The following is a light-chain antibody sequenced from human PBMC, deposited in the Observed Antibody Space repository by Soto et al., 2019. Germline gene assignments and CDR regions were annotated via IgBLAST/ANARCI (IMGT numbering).Light chain of an antibody. CDR1: QNIHNH. Sequence: DKLMSQSPATLSVSPGERVTLSCRASQNIHNHMSWFLQKPGQTPRLLIYDAIIRAPDVPARFSGSWSGTEFTLTINSLQSEDFAVYYCQKYHNWPITFGQGTRLEIK. CDR2: DAI. J-gene: IGKJ5*01. CDR3: QKYHNWPIT. V-gene: IGKV3-15*01.